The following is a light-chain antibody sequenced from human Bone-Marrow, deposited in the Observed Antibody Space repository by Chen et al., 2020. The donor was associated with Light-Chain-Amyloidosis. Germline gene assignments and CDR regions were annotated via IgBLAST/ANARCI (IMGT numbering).Light chain of an antibody. CDR2: ATT. CDR3: LESYRRPRT. CDR1: QNIGSH. Sequence: DIQMTQSPASLPASVGDRVTITYRASQNIGSHLNWYQQKPGKAPQILIYATTSLQSGVPSRFSGSGSVTDFTHTITRLQPGDFATYYCLESYRRPRTFGQGTRVEVK. J-gene: IGKJ1*01. V-gene: IGKV1-39*01.